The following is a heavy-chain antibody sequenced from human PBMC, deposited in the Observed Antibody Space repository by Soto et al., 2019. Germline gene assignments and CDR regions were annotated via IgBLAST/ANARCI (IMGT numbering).Heavy chain of an antibody. CDR1: GYTFTSYY. V-gene: IGHV1-46*01. D-gene: IGHD3-22*01. J-gene: IGHJ5*02. Sequence: GASVKVSCKASGYTFTSYYMHWVRQAPGQGLEWMGIINPSGGSTSYAQKFQGRVTMTRDTSTSTVYMELSSLRSEDTAVYYCARGVSITMIVVVSGWFDPWGQGTLVTVSS. CDR3: ARGVSITMIVVVSGWFDP. CDR2: INPSGGST.